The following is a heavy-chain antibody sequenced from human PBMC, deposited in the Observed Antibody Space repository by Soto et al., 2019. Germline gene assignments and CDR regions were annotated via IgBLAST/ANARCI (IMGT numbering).Heavy chain of an antibody. Sequence: EASVKVSCKASGYTFTSYAMHWVRQAPGQRLEWMGWINAGNGNTKYSQKFQGRVTITRDTSASTAYMKLSSLRSEDTAVYYCARDLGGWPDYRGQGTLLTVSS. CDR3: ARDLGGWPDY. CDR2: INAGNGNT. V-gene: IGHV1-3*01. CDR1: GYTFTSYA. J-gene: IGHJ4*02. D-gene: IGHD2-15*01.